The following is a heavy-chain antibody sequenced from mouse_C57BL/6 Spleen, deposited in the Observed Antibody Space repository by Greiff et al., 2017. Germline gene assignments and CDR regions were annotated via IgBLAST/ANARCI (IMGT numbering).Heavy chain of an antibody. J-gene: IGHJ2*01. V-gene: IGHV1-69*01. D-gene: IGHD2-1*01. CDR2: IDPSDSYT. CDR1: GYTFTSYW. CDR3: ARVRGNYYFDY. Sequence: QVQLQQPGAELVMPGASVKLSCKASGYTFTSYWMHWVKQRPGQGLEWIGEIDPSDSYTNYNQKFKGKSTLTVDKSSSTAYMQLSSLTSEDSAVYYCARVRGNYYFDYWGQGTTLTVSS.